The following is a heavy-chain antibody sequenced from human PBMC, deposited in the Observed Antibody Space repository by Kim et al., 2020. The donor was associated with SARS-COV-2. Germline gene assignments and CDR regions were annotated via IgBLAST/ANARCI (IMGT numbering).Heavy chain of an antibody. Sequence: GGSLRLSCAASGFTFSSYSMNWVRQAPGKGLEWVSSISSSSSYIYYADSVKGRFTISRDNAKNSLYLQMNSLRAEDTAVYYCARRPDCGGDCHQAWGQGTLVTVSS. CDR1: GFTFSSYS. CDR3: ARRPDCGGDCHQA. J-gene: IGHJ5*02. V-gene: IGHV3-21*01. CDR2: ISSSSSYI. D-gene: IGHD2-21*02.